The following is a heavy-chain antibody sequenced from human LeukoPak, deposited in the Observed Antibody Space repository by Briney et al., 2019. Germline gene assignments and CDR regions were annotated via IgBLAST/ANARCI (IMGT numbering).Heavy chain of an antibody. J-gene: IGHJ5*02. V-gene: IGHV4-39*07. CDR2: IYYSGST. CDR3: ARVADNWFDP. Sequence: SETLSLTCTVSGGSISRSSFYWGWIRQSPRKGLEWIASIYYSGSTYYNPSLKSRVTISVDTSKNQFSLKLSSVTAADTAVYYCARVADNWFDPWGQGTLVTVSS. CDR1: GGSISRSSFY. D-gene: IGHD6-19*01.